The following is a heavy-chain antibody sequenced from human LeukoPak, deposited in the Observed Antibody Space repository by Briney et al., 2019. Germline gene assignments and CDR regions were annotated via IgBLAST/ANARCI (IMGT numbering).Heavy chain of an antibody. CDR3: AKVRDGYNQIRNAFDI. J-gene: IGHJ3*02. Sequence: GGSLRLSCVASGFTFSSYAMSWVRQAPGKGLEWVSAISGSGGSTYYADSVKGRFTISRDNSKNTLYLQMNSLRAEDTAVYYCAKVRDGYNQIRNAFDIWGQGTMVTVSS. CDR1: GFTFSSYA. V-gene: IGHV3-23*01. D-gene: IGHD5-24*01. CDR2: ISGSGGST.